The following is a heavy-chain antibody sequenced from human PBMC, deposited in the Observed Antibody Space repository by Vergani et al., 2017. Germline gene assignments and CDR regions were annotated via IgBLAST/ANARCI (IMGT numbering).Heavy chain of an antibody. Sequence: EVQLVQSGAEVKKPGESLKISCKVSGYSFINYWIGWVRQLPGKGLEWMAIVFPADSTTRYSPSFQGQVTISADISISTAYLQWSSLKASDTAMYYCARHYGDNFGWFDRWGQGTLVTVSS. D-gene: IGHD4-17*01. CDR1: GYSFINYW. J-gene: IGHJ5*02. CDR3: ARHYGDNFGWFDR. CDR2: VFPADSTT. V-gene: IGHV5-51*01.